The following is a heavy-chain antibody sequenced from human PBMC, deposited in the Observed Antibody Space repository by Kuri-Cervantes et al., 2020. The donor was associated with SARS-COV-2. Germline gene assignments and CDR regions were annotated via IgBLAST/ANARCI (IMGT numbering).Heavy chain of an antibody. CDR1: GGSISSYY. CDR2: IYTSGST. V-gene: IGHV4-4*07. D-gene: IGHD6-19*01. J-gene: IGHJ6*02. CDR3: ARGPSSGWYYYYGMDV. Sequence: SETLSLTCTVSGGSISSYYWSWIRQPAGKGLEWIGRIYTSGSTNYNPSLKSRVTISVDTSKNQFSLKLSSVTAADTAVYYCARGPSSGWYYYYGMDVWGQGTTVTVSS.